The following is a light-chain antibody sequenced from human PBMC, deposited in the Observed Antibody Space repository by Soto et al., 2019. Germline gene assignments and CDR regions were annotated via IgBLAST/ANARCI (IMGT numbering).Light chain of an antibody. Sequence: DIQMTQSPSSLSASVGDRVTITCRASQSISSYLNWYQQKPGEAPKLLIYAAASLKSWVPSRFSGSGSGTDFTLTISSLQPEDFATYYCQQSDPVPYSFGQGTKLEIK. J-gene: IGKJ2*01. CDR2: AAA. CDR1: QSISSY. V-gene: IGKV1-39*01. CDR3: QQSDPVPYS.